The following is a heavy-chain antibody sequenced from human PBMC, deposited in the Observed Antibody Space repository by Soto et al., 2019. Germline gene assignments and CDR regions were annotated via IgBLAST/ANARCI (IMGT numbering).Heavy chain of an antibody. D-gene: IGHD2-15*01. V-gene: IGHV1-69*06. Sequence: QVQLVQSGAEVKKPGSSVKVSCKASGGTFSTNPISWVRQAPGRGLEWMGGTGSGTGPGNHAQKFQGRLTITVDKSTSTVYMELSSLSSEDTAVYYCARRDSGGFYRYFDSWGQGTLVTVSS. CDR3: ARRDSGGFYRYFDS. CDR1: GGTFSTNP. CDR2: TGSGTGPG. J-gene: IGHJ4*02.